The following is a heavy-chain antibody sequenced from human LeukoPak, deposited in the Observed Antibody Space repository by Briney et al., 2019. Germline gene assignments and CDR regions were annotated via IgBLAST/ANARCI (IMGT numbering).Heavy chain of an antibody. V-gene: IGHV3-15*01. CDR3: TMIQGWGSGSYYVDY. Sequence: PGGSLRLSCAASGFSFGDHWMSWVRQAPGKGPEWVGRIKSNDAGATTGYAAPVKGRFTISRDDSRHTLYLQMNSLKTEDTAVYYCTMIQGWGSGSYYVDYWGQGTLVTVSS. D-gene: IGHD3-10*01. CDR2: IKSNDAGATT. J-gene: IGHJ4*02. CDR1: GFSFGDHW.